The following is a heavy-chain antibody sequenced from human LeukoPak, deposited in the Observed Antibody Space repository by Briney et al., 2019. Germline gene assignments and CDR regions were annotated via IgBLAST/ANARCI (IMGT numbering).Heavy chain of an antibody. Sequence: PSETLSLTCAVYGGSFSGYYWSWIRQPPGKGLEWIGEINHSGSTNYNPSLKSRVTISVDTSKNQFSLKLSSVTAADTAVYYCARHVRFIAARAFDIWGQGTMVTVSS. J-gene: IGHJ3*02. D-gene: IGHD6-6*01. CDR2: INHSGST. CDR3: ARHVRFIAARAFDI. V-gene: IGHV4-34*01. CDR1: GGSFSGYY.